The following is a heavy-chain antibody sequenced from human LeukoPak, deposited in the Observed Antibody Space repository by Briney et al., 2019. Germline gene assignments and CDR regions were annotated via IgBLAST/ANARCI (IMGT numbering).Heavy chain of an antibody. D-gene: IGHD5-18*01. CDR1: GFTFSSYW. J-gene: IGHJ4*02. V-gene: IGHV3-7*01. Sequence: GGSLRLSCAASGFTFSSYWMSWVRQAPGKGLEWVANIKQDGSEKYYVDSVKGRFTISRDNAKNSLYLQMNSLRAEDTAVYYCARVNSYGIYYFDYWGQGTLVTVSS. CDR3: ARVNSYGIYYFDY. CDR2: IKQDGSEK.